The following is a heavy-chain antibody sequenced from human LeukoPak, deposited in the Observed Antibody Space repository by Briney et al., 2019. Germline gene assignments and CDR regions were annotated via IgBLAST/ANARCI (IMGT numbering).Heavy chain of an antibody. Sequence: SETLSLTCAVYGGSFSGYYWSWIRQPPGKGLEWIGEINHSGSTNYNPSPKSRVTISVDTSKNQFSLKLSSVTAADTAVYYCARQDYVWGSYRYDSWGQGTLVTVSS. V-gene: IGHV4-34*01. CDR2: INHSGST. CDR3: ARQDYVWGSYRYDS. CDR1: GGSFSGYY. D-gene: IGHD3-16*02. J-gene: IGHJ4*02.